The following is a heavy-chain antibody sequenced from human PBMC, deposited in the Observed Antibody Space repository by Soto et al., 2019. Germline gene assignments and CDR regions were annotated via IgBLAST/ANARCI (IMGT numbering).Heavy chain of an antibody. CDR1: GGSISSDEYC. J-gene: IGHJ4*02. CDR3: ARGPSGDKVDC. CDR2: IYNRGST. D-gene: IGHD1-26*01. Sequence: QVQLQESGPGLVEPSQTVSLTCTVSGGSISSDEYCWSWIRQTPGKGLEWIGHIYNRGSTYSNPSRKSXXTXSXXTPKNQFSLKLSSVTAADTAGYYCARGPSGDKVDCWGQGTLVTVSS. V-gene: IGHV4-30-4*01.